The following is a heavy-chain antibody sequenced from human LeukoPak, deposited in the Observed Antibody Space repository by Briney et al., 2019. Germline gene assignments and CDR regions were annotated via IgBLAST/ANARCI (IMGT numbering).Heavy chain of an antibody. J-gene: IGHJ4*02. CDR3: AKTSGSYFAGFDF. CDR2: ISGNGGST. Sequence: PGGSLRLSCTASGFTFSDYAMTWVRQAPGKGLEGVSGISGNGGSTYHADSVKGRFTISRDYSKNSLHLQMNNLRAEDTAVYYCAKTSGSYFAGFDFWGQGTLVTVSS. D-gene: IGHD3-22*01. CDR1: GFTFSDYA. V-gene: IGHV3-23*01.